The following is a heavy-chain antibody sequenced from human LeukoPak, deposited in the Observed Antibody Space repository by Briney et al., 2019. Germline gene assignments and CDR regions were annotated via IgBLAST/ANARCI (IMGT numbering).Heavy chain of an antibody. Sequence: SVKVSCKASGFTFTSSAVQWVRQARGQRLEWIGWIVVGSGNTNYAQKFQERVTITRDMSASTAYMELSSLRSEDTAVYYCARDNYILTGYYNAFDIWGQGTLVTVSS. CDR3: ARDNYILTGYYNAFDI. V-gene: IGHV1-58*01. CDR2: IVVGSGNT. CDR1: GFTFTSSA. D-gene: IGHD3-9*01. J-gene: IGHJ3*02.